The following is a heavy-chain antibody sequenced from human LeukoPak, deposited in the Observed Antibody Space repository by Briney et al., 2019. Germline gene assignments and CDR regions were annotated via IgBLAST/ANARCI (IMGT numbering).Heavy chain of an antibody. CDR1: GGYIITSGHY. J-gene: IGHJ5*02. CDR3: ARERSSSGGHNWFDP. Sequence: PSETLSLTCTVSGGYIITSGHYRGWIRQPPGKGLEWIGSVYYTGVTSTNPFFRSRMSISVDTSKNQFSLNLTSVTAADAAVYYCARERSSSGGHNWFDPWGQGTLVTVSS. V-gene: IGHV4-39*07. CDR2: VYYTGVT. D-gene: IGHD4-23*01.